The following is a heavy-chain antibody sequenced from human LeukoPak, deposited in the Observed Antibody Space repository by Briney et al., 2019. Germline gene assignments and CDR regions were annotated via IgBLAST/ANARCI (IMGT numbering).Heavy chain of an antibody. CDR3: ASHYG. CDR2: IHMDHRT. V-gene: IGHV3-53*01. D-gene: IGHD3-16*01. J-gene: IGHJ4*02. CDR1: GLTVSSNF. Sequence: GGSLRLSCAASGLTVSSNFMHWVRQAPGKGLEWVAGIHMDHRTFYADSVKGRFTITRDNSANTIYLQMNSLRAEDTAIFYCASHYGGGQGTPVTVSS.